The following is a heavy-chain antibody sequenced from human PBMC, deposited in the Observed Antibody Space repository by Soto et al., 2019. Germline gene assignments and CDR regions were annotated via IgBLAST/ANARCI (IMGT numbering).Heavy chain of an antibody. D-gene: IGHD3-3*01. CDR3: ARAREWTRDKFDY. Sequence: EVQLLESGGDLVQPGESLRLSCAASGFTFSRYAISCVRQAPGKGLEWISAISASGDSTYYTDSVKGRFTISRDNSKNTLYLQMSSLRAADTAVYYCARAREWTRDKFDYWGQGALVTVSS. CDR1: GFTFSRYA. J-gene: IGHJ4*02. CDR2: ISASGDST. V-gene: IGHV3-23*01.